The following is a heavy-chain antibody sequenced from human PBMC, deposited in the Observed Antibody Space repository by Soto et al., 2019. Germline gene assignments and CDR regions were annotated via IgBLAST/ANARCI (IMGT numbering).Heavy chain of an antibody. J-gene: IGHJ1*01. CDR1: GGTFSSYT. CDR3: AGEVVVVTALAYFQH. D-gene: IGHD2-21*02. V-gene: IGHV1-69*02. Sequence: QVQLVQSGAEVKKPGSSVKVSCKASGGTFSSYTISWVRQAPGQGLEWMGRIIPILGIANYAQKFQGRVTITADKCTSTAYIELSSLSSEDTAVYYCAGEVVVVTALAYFQHWGQGTLVTVSS. CDR2: IIPILGIA.